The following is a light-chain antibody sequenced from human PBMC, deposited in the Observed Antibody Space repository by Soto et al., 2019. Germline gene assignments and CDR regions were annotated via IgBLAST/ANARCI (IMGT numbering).Light chain of an antibody. CDR2: DAS. J-gene: IGKJ4*01. Sequence: EVMWTQFPATRSLSPGYRATLSSRASQSFSSNLAWYQQKPGQAPRLLIYDASNRATGIPARFSGSGSGTDFTLTISSLEPEDFAVYYCQQRSNWQLTFGGRTKVDI. CDR1: QSFSSN. V-gene: IGKV3D-11*02. CDR3: QQRSNWQLT.